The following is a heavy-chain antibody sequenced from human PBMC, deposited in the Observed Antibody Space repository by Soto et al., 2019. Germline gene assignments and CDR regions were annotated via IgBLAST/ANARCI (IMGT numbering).Heavy chain of an antibody. CDR2: INAGNGNT. CDR3: AREDDCSGGSCYAAYYFDY. CDR1: GYTFTSNA. V-gene: IGHV1-3*01. Sequence: GASVKVSCKASGYTFTSNAMHWVRQAPGQRLEWMGWINAGNGNTKYSQKFQGRVTITRDTSASTAYMELSSLRSEDTAVYYCAREDDCSGGSCYAAYYFDYWGQGTLVTVSS. J-gene: IGHJ4*02. D-gene: IGHD2-15*01.